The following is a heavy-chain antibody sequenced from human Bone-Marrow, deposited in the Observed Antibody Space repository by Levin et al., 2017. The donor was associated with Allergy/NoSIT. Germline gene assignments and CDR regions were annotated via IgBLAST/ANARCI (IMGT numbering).Heavy chain of an antibody. CDR2: IFHSGDT. CDR1: DDSITSYY. V-gene: IGHV4-59*01. J-gene: IGHJ4*02. D-gene: IGHD3-10*01. CDR3: ARGAGRGKSFDY. Sequence: SETLSLTCSVSDDSITSYYWSWVRQSPGKGPEYIGYIFHSGDTKSNPSLRSRVSISLDTSRSQFSLRLTAVTAADTAVYYCARGAGRGKSFDYWGQGTLVVVSS.